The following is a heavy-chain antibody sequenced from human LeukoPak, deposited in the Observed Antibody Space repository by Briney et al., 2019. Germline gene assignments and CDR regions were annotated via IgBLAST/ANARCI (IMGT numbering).Heavy chain of an antibody. V-gene: IGHV4-39*01. J-gene: IGHJ4*02. D-gene: IGHD4-11*01. CDR2: IYYSGST. CDR3: ASYEGDYNREDY. CDR1: GGSISSSSYY. Sequence: PPETLSLTCTVSGGSISSSSYYWGWVRQPPGKGLEWIGSIYYSGSTYYNPSLKSRVTISADTSKNQFSLKLSSVTAADTAVYYCASYEGDYNREDYWGQGTLVTVSS.